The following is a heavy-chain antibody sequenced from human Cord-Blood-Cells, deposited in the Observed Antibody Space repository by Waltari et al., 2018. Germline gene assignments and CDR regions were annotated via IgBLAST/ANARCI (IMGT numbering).Heavy chain of an antibody. D-gene: IGHD1-1*01. Sequence: QVQLVQSGAEVKKPGASVKVACKASGYTFTGYYMHWVRQAPGQGLEWMGWINPNRGGTNYAQKFQGRVTMTSDTSISTAYMALSRLGSDDTAVYYCARVASTGPDYWGQGTLVTVSS. J-gene: IGHJ4*02. CDR2: INPNRGGT. CDR3: ARVASTGPDY. V-gene: IGHV1-2*02. CDR1: GYTFTGYY.